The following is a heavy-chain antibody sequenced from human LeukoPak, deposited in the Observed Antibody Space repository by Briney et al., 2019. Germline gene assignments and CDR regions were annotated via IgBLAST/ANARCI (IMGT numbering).Heavy chain of an antibody. CDR1: GYTLTGYY. CDR2: INPNSGGT. J-gene: IGHJ6*03. V-gene: IGHV1-2*02. D-gene: IGHD5-24*01. CDR3: ARGPYSISIEPGSQQDNFMDV. Sequence: ASVTVSCKASGYTLTGYYMHWVRQAPGQGAECMGWINPNSGGTYYAQKFQGRVTITRDTSITTAYMELSSLRSDDTAVYYCARGPYSISIEPGSQQDNFMDVWGKGTTVTVSS.